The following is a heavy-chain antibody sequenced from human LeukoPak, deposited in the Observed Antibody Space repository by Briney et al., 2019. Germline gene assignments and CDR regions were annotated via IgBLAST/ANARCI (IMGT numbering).Heavy chain of an antibody. V-gene: IGHV4-34*01. CDR3: ARDLYY. Sequence: SETLSLTCAVYGGSFSGYYWSWIRQPPGKGLEWIGEINHSGSTNYNPSLKSRFTISVDTSKNQFSLKLSSVTAADTAVYYCARDLYYWGQGTLVTVSS. CDR1: GGSFSGYY. J-gene: IGHJ4*02. CDR2: INHSGST.